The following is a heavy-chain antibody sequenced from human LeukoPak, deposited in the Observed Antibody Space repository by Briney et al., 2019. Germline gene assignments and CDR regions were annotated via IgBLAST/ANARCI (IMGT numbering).Heavy chain of an antibody. D-gene: IGHD3-10*01. CDR3: ARDGWYYYGSGSYLIEY. V-gene: IGHV3-66*01. J-gene: IGHJ4*02. CDR2: IYSGGST. CDR1: GFTVSSNY. Sequence: PGGSLRLSCAASGFTVSSNYLSWLRQAPGKGLAWVSVIYSGGSTYYADSVKGRFTISRDNSKNTLYLQRNSLRAEDTAVYYCARDGWYYYGSGSYLIEYWGQGTLVTVSS.